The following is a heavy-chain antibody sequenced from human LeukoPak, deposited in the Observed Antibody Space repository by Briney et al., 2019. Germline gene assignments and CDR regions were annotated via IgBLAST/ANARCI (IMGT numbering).Heavy chain of an antibody. D-gene: IGHD4-17*01. CDR2: IKADGSGK. Sequence: QTGGSLRLSCVASGFTFSSSWMTWVRQAPGMGLERVANIKADGSGKYYVDSVRGRFTISRDNAKNSLYLQMNSLRADDTAVYFCASGDSFDYWGQGTLVTVSS. V-gene: IGHV3-7*01. CDR1: GFTFSSSW. J-gene: IGHJ4*02. CDR3: ASGDSFDY.